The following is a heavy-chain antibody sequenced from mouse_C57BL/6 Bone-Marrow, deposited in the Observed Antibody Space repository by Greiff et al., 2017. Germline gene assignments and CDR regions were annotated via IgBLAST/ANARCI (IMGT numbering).Heavy chain of an antibody. D-gene: IGHD4-1*01. CDR2: IYIGNGYT. Sequence: EVQLQQSGAELVRPGSSVKMSCKTSGYTFTSYGINWVKQRPGQGLEWIGYIYIGNGYTEYSEKFKGKAPRTSDTSSSTAYMQLSSLTSEDSAIYFCASRNWDAFAYWGQGTLVTVSA. V-gene: IGHV1-58*01. J-gene: IGHJ3*01. CDR1: GYTFTSYG. CDR3: ASRNWDAFAY.